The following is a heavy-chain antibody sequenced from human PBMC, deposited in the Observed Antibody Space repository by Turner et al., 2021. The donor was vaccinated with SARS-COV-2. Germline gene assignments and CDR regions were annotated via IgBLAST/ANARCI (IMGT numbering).Heavy chain of an antibody. CDR2: ISDDGSNK. Sequence: QVQLVESGGGVVQPGRSLRLSCAASGFTFSSYGMHWVRQAPGKGLEWVAVISDDGSNKYYADSVKGRFTISRDNSKNTLYLQMNSLRAEDTAVYYCAKGGWYYDILTGSYFEYWGQGTLVTVSS. J-gene: IGHJ4*02. V-gene: IGHV3-30*18. CDR1: GFTFSSYG. D-gene: IGHD3-9*01. CDR3: AKGGWYYDILTGSYFEY.